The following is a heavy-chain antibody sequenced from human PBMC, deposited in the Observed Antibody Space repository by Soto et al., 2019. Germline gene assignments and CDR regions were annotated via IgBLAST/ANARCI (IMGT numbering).Heavy chain of an antibody. CDR3: AKTRPGFDF. V-gene: IGHV3-23*01. CDR2: ITGSGYYT. Sequence: GGSLRLSCAASGFTFSNFAMNWVRQAPGKGLEWVSTITGSGYYTYYADSVRGRFTISRDNSENTLYLQMNSLRVDDTAIYYCAKTRPGFDFWGQGALVTVSS. J-gene: IGHJ4*02. CDR1: GFTFSNFA.